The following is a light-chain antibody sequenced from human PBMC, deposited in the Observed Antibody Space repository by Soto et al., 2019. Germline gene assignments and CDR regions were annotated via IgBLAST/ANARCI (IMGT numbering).Light chain of an antibody. Sequence: QSALTQPRSVSGSPGQSVTISCTGTRSDVGGYNYVSWFQQHPGKAPKLMIYEGSKRPSGVSNRFSGSKSGNTASLTISGLQAEDEADYYCCSYAGSSTYVFGTGTKLTVL. V-gene: IGLV2-23*01. CDR3: CSYAGSSTYV. CDR2: EGS. CDR1: RSDVGGYNY. J-gene: IGLJ1*01.